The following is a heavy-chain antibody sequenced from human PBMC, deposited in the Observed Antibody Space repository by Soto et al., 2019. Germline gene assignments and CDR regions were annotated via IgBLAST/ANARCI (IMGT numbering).Heavy chain of an antibody. D-gene: IGHD1-26*01. J-gene: IGHJ6*03. V-gene: IGHV3-23*01. Sequence: EVQLLESGGGLEQPGGSLRLSCAASGFTFSAFAMNWVRQAPGKGLEWVSAITGSGGSTYYVDSVKGRFTISRDNSKNTLHLQMNSLRAEDSAVYYCVKLSGYDYYYYIDVWGKGTTVTVSS. CDR2: ITGSGGST. CDR1: GFTFSAFA. CDR3: VKLSGYDYYYYIDV.